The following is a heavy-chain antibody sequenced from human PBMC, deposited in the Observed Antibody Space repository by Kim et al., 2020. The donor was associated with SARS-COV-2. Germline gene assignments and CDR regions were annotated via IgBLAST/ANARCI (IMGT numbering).Heavy chain of an antibody. J-gene: IGHJ3*02. Sequence: ASVKVSCKASGYTFTSYDINWVRQATGQGLEWMGWMNPNSGNTGYAQKFQGRVTMTRNTSISTAYMELSSLRSEDTAVYYCARGRDCSSTSCYLLFRVIRMLFDIWGQGTMVTVSS. V-gene: IGHV1-8*01. CDR3: ARGRDCSSTSCYLLFRVIRMLFDI. CDR1: GYTFTSYD. CDR2: MNPNSGNT. D-gene: IGHD2-2*01.